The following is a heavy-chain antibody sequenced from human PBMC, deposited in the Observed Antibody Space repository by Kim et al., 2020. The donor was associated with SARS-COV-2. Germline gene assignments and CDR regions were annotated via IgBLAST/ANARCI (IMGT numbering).Heavy chain of an antibody. CDR1: GGSFSGYY. CDR3: ARALEYYYGSGSPPVDP. CDR2: INHSGST. D-gene: IGHD3-10*01. J-gene: IGHJ5*02. V-gene: IGHV4-34*01. Sequence: SETLSLTCAVYGGSFSGYYWSWIRQPPGKGLEWIGEINHSGSTNYNPSLKSRVTISVDTSKNQFSLKLSSVTAADTAVYYCARALEYYYGSGSPPVDPWGQGTLVTVSS.